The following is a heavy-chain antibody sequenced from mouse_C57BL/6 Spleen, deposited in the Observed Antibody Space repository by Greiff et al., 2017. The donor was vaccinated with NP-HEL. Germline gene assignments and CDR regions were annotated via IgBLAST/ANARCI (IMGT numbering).Heavy chain of an antibody. CDR3: AREYYYGSSFWYFDV. CDR1: GYAFSSSW. V-gene: IGHV1-82*01. Sequence: QVQLQQSGPELVKPGASVKIFCKASGYAFSSSWMNWVKQRPGKGLEWIGRIYPGDGDTNYNGKFKGKATLTADKSSSTAYMQLSSLTSEDSAVYFCAREYYYGSSFWYFDVWGTGTTVTVSS. D-gene: IGHD1-1*01. J-gene: IGHJ1*03. CDR2: IYPGDGDT.